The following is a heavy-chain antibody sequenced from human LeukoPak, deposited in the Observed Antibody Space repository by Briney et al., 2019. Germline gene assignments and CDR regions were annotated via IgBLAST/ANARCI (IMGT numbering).Heavy chain of an antibody. V-gene: IGHV4-4*07. J-gene: IGHJ3*01. CDR1: GASISSYY. D-gene: IGHD3-22*01. CDR2: FYTSGST. CDR3: AREHYYDSSGYYYVESDAFDF. Sequence: SETQSLTCTVSGASISSYYWSWIRQPAGKGLEWIGRFYTSGSTNYNPSLKSRVAISVDKSNNQFSLKLSSVTAADTAIYYCAREHYYDSSGYYYVESDAFDFWGQGTMVTVSS.